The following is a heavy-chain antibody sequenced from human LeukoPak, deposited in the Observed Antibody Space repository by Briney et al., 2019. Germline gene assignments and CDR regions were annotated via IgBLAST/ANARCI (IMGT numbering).Heavy chain of an antibody. Sequence: GGSLRLSCAASGFTFSNYWMHWVRQAPGKGLVWVSRIYTDGSSTNYADSVKGRFTISRDNAKNSLYLQMNSLRAEDTALYYCAKALDLSGSSYLASFDYWGQGTLVTVSS. V-gene: IGHV3-74*01. D-gene: IGHD6-13*01. J-gene: IGHJ4*02. CDR1: GFTFSNYW. CDR3: AKALDLSGSSYLASFDY. CDR2: IYTDGSST.